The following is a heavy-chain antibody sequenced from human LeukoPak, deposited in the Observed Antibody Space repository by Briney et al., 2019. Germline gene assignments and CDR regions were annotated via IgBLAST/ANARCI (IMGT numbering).Heavy chain of an antibody. Sequence: SETLSLTCTVSGGSISSGDYYWSWIRQPPGKGLEWIGYIYYSGSTNYNPSLKSRVTISVDTSKNQFSLKLSSVTAADTAVYYCHGSGSYLRYFDYWGQGTLVTVPS. D-gene: IGHD3-10*01. CDR3: HGSGSYLRYFDY. V-gene: IGHV4-30-4*01. CDR1: GGSISSGDYY. CDR2: IYYSGST. J-gene: IGHJ4*02.